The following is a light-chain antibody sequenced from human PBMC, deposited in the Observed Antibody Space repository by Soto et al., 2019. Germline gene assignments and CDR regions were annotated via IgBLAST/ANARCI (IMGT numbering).Light chain of an antibody. CDR1: QSASTY. CDR2: GAS. Sequence: DIQMTQSPYSLSTSVGDRVTITCRTSQSASTYLNWYQQRPGKAPKLLIYGASSLQGGVPSRFSGSGSGTHFTLTISSLQPEDFATYYCQEGSTLLTFGGGTKVDIK. V-gene: IGKV1-39*01. J-gene: IGKJ4*01. CDR3: QEGSTLLT.